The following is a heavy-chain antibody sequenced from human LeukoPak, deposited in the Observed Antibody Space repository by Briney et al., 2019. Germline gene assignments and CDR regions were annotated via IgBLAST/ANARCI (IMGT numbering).Heavy chain of an antibody. CDR3: ARHIVSGKWELPNWFDP. CDR2: IYYSGST. D-gene: IGHD1-26*01. V-gene: IGHV4-59*08. J-gene: IGHJ5*02. Sequence: PSETLSLTCTVSGGSISSYYWSWIRQPPGKGLEWIGYIYYSGSTNYNPSLKSRVTISVDTSKNQFSLKLSSVTAADTAVYYCARHIVSGKWELPNWFDPWGQGTLVTVSS. CDR1: GGSISSYY.